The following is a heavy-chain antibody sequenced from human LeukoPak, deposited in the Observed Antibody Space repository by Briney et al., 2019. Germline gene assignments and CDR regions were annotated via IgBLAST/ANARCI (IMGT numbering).Heavy chain of an antibody. CDR1: GFTFSNAW. CDR2: IKSKTDGGRT. D-gene: IGHD5-18*01. CDR3: TTARGYSYGSSYFDY. Sequence: GGSLRLSCAASGFTFSNAWMSWVRQAPGKGLEWVGRIKSKTDGGRTDYAAHVKCRFTISRADSKTTLYLQMTRLTTEDTAVYYCTTARGYSYGSSYFDYWGQGTLVTVSS. J-gene: IGHJ4*02. V-gene: IGHV3-15*01.